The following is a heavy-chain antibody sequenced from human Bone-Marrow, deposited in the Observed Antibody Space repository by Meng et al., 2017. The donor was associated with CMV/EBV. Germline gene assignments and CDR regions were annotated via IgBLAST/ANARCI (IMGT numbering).Heavy chain of an antibody. V-gene: IGHV1-2*02. CDR3: ARARGYCRSTSCPPFDY. J-gene: IGHJ4*02. Sequence: ASVKVSCKASGYTFTGYYMHWVRQAPGQGLEWMGWINPNSGGTNYAQKFQGRVTMTRDTSISTAYMELSRLRSDDTAVYYCARARGYCRSTSCPPFDYWGQGTLVTVSS. CDR2: INPNSGGT. D-gene: IGHD2-2*01. CDR1: GYTFTGYY.